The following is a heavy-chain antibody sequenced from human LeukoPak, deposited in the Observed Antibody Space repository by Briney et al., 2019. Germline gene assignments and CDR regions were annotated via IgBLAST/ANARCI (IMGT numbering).Heavy chain of an antibody. CDR3: ARDVEGGTFDI. D-gene: IGHD3-16*01. V-gene: IGHV3-7*05. J-gene: IGHJ3*02. CDR1: GFTFSRFW. Sequence: PGGSLRLSCAASGFTFSRFWMNWVRQAPGRGLEWVANIDQSGGSNNYVDSVKGRFTISRDNAKNSLFLEMSSLRADDTAVYFCARDVEGGTFDIWGQGTTVTVSS. CDR2: IDQSGGSN.